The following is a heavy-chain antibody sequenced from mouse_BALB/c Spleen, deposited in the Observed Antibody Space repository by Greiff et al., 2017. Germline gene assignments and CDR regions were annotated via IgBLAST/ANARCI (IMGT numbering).Heavy chain of an antibody. CDR1: GFTFSSYG. CDR2: INSNGGST. J-gene: IGHJ4*01. CDR3: ARDGTSYYGNKGAMDY. Sequence: EVKVEESGGGLVQPGGSLKLSCAASGFTFSSYGMSWVRQTPDKRLELVATINSNGGSTYYPDSVKGRFTISRDNAKNTLYLQMSSLKSEDTAMYYCARDGTSYYGNKGAMDYWGQGTSVTVSS. D-gene: IGHD2-10*01. V-gene: IGHV5-6-3*01.